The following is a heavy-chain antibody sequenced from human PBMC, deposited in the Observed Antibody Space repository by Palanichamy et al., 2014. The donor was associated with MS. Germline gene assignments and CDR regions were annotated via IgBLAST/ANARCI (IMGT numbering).Heavy chain of an antibody. D-gene: IGHD3-10*01. CDR2: TI. V-gene: IGHV3-48*04. CDR3: ARDGLLWFGDPFDC. Sequence: TIYYADSVKGRFTISRDNAKNSLYLQMNSLRAEDTAVYYCARDGLLWFGDPFDCWGQGTLVTVSS. J-gene: IGHJ4*02.